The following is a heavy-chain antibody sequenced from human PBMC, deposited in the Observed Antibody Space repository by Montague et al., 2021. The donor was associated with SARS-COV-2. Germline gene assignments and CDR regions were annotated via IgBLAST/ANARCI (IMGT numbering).Heavy chain of an antibody. Sequence: TLSLTCTVSGGSISNGRYYRSCIRQPAGKGLAWLGRIYTSGRPHYNPSLKCRVTISVDTSKNQFSLKLSSVTAADTAVYYCAREIGLVTIFGVVTISGWFVPWCQGTQGNVSS. CDR3: AREIGLVTIFGVVTISGWFVP. V-gene: IGHV4-61*02. D-gene: IGHD3-3*01. CDR2: IYTSGRP. J-gene: IGHJ5*02. CDR1: GGSISNGRYY.